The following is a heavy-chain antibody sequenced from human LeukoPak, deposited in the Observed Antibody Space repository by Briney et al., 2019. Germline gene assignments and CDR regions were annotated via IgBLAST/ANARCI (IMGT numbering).Heavy chain of an antibody. Sequence: ASVKVSCKASGYTFTSYGISWVRQAPGQGLEWMGWISAYNGNTNYAQKLQGRVTMTTDTSTSTAYMELRSLRSDDTAVYYCARGIAAAGKIFYSYYYMDVWGKGTTVTVSS. J-gene: IGHJ6*03. CDR2: ISAYNGNT. D-gene: IGHD6-13*01. V-gene: IGHV1-18*01. CDR1: GYTFTSYG. CDR3: ARGIAAAGKIFYSYYYMDV.